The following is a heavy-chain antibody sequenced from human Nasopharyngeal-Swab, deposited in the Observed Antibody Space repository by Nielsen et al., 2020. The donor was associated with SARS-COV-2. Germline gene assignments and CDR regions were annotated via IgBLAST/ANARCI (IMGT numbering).Heavy chain of an antibody. CDR1: GFTFSSYA. CDR2: IRYDGSDY. D-gene: IGHD3-22*01. J-gene: IGHJ4*02. V-gene: IGHV3-30*02. Sequence: GESLKISCAASGFTFSSYAMNWVRQAPGKGLERVAFIRYDGSDYYYADSVEGRFTISRDNSKNTLYLQLNSLRAEDTAVYYCARQDSSAYYYVFNYWGQGTLVTVSS. CDR3: ARQDSSAYYYVFNY.